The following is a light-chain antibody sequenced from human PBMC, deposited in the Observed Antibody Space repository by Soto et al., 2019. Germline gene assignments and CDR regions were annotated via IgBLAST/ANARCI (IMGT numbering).Light chain of an antibody. CDR2: EVS. V-gene: IGLV2-8*01. CDR1: SSDIGGYNY. J-gene: IGLJ2*01. Sequence: QSALTQPPSASGSPGQSVTISCTGTSSDIGGYNYVSWYQQHPGKAPKLMIYEVSKRPSGVPDRFSGSKSGNTASLTVSGLQAEDEADYYCSSYAVSTHVIFGGGTKVTVL. CDR3: SSYAVSTHVI.